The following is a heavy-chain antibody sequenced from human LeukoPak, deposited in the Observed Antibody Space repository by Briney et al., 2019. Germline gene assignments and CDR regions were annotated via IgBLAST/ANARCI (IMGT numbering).Heavy chain of an antibody. J-gene: IGHJ5*02. CDR3: ASAAGPLDT. V-gene: IGHV3-33*08. Sequence: GGSVRLSCAASGFTFSSYEMNWVCQAPGKGLEWVAVIWFDGTIKYYADSVRGRFTISRDNSKNTLYLQMNSLRAEDTALYYCASAAGPLDTWDQGSLLTVSS. D-gene: IGHD6-19*01. CDR1: GFTFSSYE. CDR2: IWFDGTIK.